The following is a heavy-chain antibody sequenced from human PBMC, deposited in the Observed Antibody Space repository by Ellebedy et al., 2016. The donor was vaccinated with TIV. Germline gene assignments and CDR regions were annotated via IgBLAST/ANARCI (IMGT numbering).Heavy chain of an antibody. CDR2: IIPIFGTA. CDR3: ARRSYGHQFDY. CDR1: GYTFTGYY. Sequence: SVKVSXXASGYTFTGYYMHWVRQAPGQGLEWMGGIIPIFGTANYAQKFQGRVTITADESTSTAYMELSSLRSEDTAVYYCARRSYGHQFDYWGQGTLVTVSS. V-gene: IGHV1-69*13. J-gene: IGHJ4*02. D-gene: IGHD5-18*01.